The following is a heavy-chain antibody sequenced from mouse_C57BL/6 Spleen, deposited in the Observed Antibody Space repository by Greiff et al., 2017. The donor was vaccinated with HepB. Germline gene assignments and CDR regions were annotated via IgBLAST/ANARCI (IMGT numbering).Heavy chain of an antibody. CDR1: GYTFTSYW. J-gene: IGHJ2*01. Sequence: QVQLQQSGAELAKPGASVKLSCKASGYTFTSYWMHWVKQRPGQGLEWIGYINPSSGYTKYNQKFKDKATFTADKSSSTAYMQLSSLTYEDSAVYYCASHRTYYSNLWGQGTTLTVSS. V-gene: IGHV1-7*01. D-gene: IGHD2-5*01. CDR2: INPSSGYT. CDR3: ASHRTYYSNL.